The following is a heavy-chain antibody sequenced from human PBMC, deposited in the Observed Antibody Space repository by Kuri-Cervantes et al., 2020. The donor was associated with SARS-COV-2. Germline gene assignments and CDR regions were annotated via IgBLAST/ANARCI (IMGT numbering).Heavy chain of an antibody. CDR3: ARDLLDAQKGYGVDV. J-gene: IGHJ6*02. Sequence: ASVKVSCKASGYTFTGYYMHWVRQAPGEGPEWMGIINPNGGSTVYAQKFQGGVTLTSDTSTSTMFLDLRGLTSEDTAFYYCARDLLDAQKGYGVDVWGQGTTVTVSS. CDR1: GYTFTGYY. V-gene: IGHV1-46*01. CDR2: INPNGGST. D-gene: IGHD2-2*01.